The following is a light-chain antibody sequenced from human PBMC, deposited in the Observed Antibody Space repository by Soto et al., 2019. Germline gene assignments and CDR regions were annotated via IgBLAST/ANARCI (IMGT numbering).Light chain of an antibody. CDR1: QSVSTN. V-gene: IGKV3-15*01. Sequence: ETVMTKSPATLSVSPGERATLSCRASQSVSTNLAWYQQKLGQSPRLLIYGASTRATGIPARFSGSGSGTEFTLTISSLQSEDFAVYYCQQYNNWPGAFGQGTKVEIK. J-gene: IGKJ1*01. CDR2: GAS. CDR3: QQYNNWPGA.